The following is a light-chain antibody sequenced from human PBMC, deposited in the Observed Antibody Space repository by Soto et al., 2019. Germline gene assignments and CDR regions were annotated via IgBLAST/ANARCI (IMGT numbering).Light chain of an antibody. CDR2: GAS. CDR1: QSVSSNY. Sequence: RASQSVSSNYLAWYQQKPGQAPRLLIYGASSRATGIPDRFSGSGSGTDFTLTISRPEPEDFAVYYCHQYASSPHTFAQGTKLEIK. CDR3: HQYASSPHT. V-gene: IGKV3-20*01. J-gene: IGKJ2*01.